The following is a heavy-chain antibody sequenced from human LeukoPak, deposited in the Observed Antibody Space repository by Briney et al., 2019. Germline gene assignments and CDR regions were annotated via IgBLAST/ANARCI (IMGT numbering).Heavy chain of an antibody. CDR2: MNPNSGNT. D-gene: IGHD1-26*01. Sequence: GASVKVSRKASGYTFTSYDINWVRQATGQGPEWMGWMNPNSGNTGYAEKFQGRVTMTRNTSISTAYMELSSLTSEDTAVYYCARAEASRSSGKILGYWGQGTLVTVSS. V-gene: IGHV1-8*01. CDR3: ARAEASRSSGKILGY. CDR1: GYTFTSYD. J-gene: IGHJ4*02.